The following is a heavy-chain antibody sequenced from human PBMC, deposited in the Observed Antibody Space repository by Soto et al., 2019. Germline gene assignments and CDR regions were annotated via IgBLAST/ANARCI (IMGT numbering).Heavy chain of an antibody. J-gene: IGHJ3*02. Sequence: QVQLVESGGGVVQPGRSLRLSCAASGFTFSSYGMHWVRQAPGKGLEWLALISYDGSNKHYADSVKGRFSISRDNSKNTLYLQLISLRPEDTAVYFCAKDLPDCSGDSCYPGAFDIWGQGTMVTVSS. D-gene: IGHD2-15*01. CDR1: GFTFSSYG. CDR2: ISYDGSNK. CDR3: AKDLPDCSGDSCYPGAFDI. V-gene: IGHV3-30*18.